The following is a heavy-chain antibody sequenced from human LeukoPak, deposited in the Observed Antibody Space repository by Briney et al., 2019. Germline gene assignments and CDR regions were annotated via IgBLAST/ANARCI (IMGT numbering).Heavy chain of an antibody. V-gene: IGHV4-59*01. D-gene: IGHD5-24*01. CDR3: AREGGYNSLDY. CDR1: GGSISSYY. J-gene: IGHJ4*02. Sequence: SETLSLTCTVSGGSISSYYWSWIRQPPGKGLEWIGYIYYSGSTNYNPSLKSRVTISVDTSKNQFSLKLSSVTAADTAVYYCAREGGYNSLDYWGQGTLVIVSS. CDR2: IYYSGST.